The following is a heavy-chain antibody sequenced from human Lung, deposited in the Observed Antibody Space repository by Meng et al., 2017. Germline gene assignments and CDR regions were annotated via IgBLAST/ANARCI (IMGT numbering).Heavy chain of an antibody. V-gene: IGHV4-34*01. CDR3: ARGPTTMAHDFDY. J-gene: IGHJ4*02. Sequence: QVQLQRWGAGRLKPSETLSRTGVVSGVSFSDYYWSWIRQPPGKGLEWIGEINSSGSTNYNPSLESRATISVDTSQNNLSLKLSSVTAADSAVYYCARGPTTMAHDFDYWGQGTLVTVSS. D-gene: IGHD4-11*01. CDR2: INSSGST. CDR1: GVSFSDYY.